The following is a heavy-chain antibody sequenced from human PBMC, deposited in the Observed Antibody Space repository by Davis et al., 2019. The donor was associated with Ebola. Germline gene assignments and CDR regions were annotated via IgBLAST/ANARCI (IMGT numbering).Heavy chain of an antibody. V-gene: IGHV3-48*01. CDR3: TTGYSSSWYSMARPMDA. CDR2: ISSSSSTI. D-gene: IGHD6-13*01. Sequence: GESLKISCAASGFTFTSYSMNWVRPAPGKGLEWVSYISSSSSTIYYADSVKGRFTISRDNAKNSLYLQMNSLKTEDTAVYYCTTGYSSSWYSMARPMDAWGQGTTVTVSS. J-gene: IGHJ6*02. CDR1: GFTFTSYS.